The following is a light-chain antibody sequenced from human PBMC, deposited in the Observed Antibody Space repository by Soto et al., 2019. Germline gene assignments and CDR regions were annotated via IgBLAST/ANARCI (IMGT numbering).Light chain of an antibody. CDR1: QTISSW. Sequence: DIQMTQSPSTLSASVGDRVTITCRASQTISSWLAWYQQKPGKAPKLLIYKASNLESGVPSRFSGSGSGTEFTLTISSLQPDDFATYYCQQYNSYSRTFGQGIKVEIK. CDR2: KAS. CDR3: QQYNSYSRT. J-gene: IGKJ1*01. V-gene: IGKV1-5*03.